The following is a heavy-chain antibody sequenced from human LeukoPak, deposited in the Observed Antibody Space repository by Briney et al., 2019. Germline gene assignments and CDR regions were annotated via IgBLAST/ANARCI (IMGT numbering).Heavy chain of an antibody. V-gene: IGHV3-43*02. CDR3: AKDKGDGEYVDY. J-gene: IGHJ4*02. CDR2: ISGDGGST. CDR1: GFSFDDYA. Sequence: PGGSLRLSCAASGFSFDDYAMLWVSQGPGKGLEWVSLISGDGGSTYYGDSVKGRFTISRDNSKNSLYLEMNSLKIEDTGLYYCAKDKGDGEYVDYWGQGTLVTVSS. D-gene: IGHD5-24*01.